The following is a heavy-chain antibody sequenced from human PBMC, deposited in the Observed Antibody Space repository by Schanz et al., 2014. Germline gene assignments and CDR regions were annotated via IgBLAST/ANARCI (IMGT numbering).Heavy chain of an antibody. CDR3: AKDLISGWSGFDY. CDR1: GFTFSDYY. CDR2: IYSSGST. J-gene: IGHJ4*02. D-gene: IGHD6-19*01. Sequence: VQLVDSGGGLVKPGGSLRLSCAASGFTFSDYYMTWIRQAPGKGLEWVSTIYSSGSTYYADSVKGRFTISRDNSKNTLYLLMNSLRAEDTAVYYCAKDLISGWSGFDYWGQGTLVTVSS. V-gene: IGHV3-66*01.